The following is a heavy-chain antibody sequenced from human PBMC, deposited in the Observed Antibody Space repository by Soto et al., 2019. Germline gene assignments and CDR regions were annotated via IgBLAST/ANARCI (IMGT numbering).Heavy chain of an antibody. D-gene: IGHD5-12*01. CDR1: GGTLSNYP. CDR3: ARGNHRWLQLWYFDL. CDR2: IIPIFGTV. V-gene: IGHV1-69*12. J-gene: IGHJ2*01. Sequence: QVQLVQSGAEVKKPGSSVKVSCKASGGTLSNYPISWVRQAPGQGLEWMGGIIPIFGTVNYAQKFQGRVTITADESTSTAYMELSRLRSEDTAVYYCARGNHRWLQLWYFDLWGRGTLVTVSS.